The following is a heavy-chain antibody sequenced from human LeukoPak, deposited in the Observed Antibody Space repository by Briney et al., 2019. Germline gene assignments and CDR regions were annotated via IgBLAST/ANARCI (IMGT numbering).Heavy chain of an antibody. J-gene: IGHJ4*02. V-gene: IGHV4-39*01. Sequence: SETLSLTCTVSGGSISSSSYYWGWIRQPPGKGLEWIGSIYYSGSTYYNPSLKSRVTISVDTSKNQFSLKLSSVTAAATAVYYCASQSGGTTVTPFDYWGQGTLVTVSS. CDR3: ASQSGGTTVTPFDY. CDR2: IYYSGST. CDR1: GGSISSSSYY. D-gene: IGHD4-17*01.